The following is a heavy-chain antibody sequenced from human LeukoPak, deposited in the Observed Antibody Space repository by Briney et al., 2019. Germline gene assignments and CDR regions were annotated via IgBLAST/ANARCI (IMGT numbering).Heavy chain of an antibody. Sequence: GGSLRLSCAASGFTFSDYYMSWIRQAPGKGLEWVSYISSSGSTIYYADSVKGRFTISRDNAKNSPYLQMNSLRAEDTAVYYCARVSIAARNFDYWGQGTLVTVSS. CDR3: ARVSIAARNFDY. V-gene: IGHV3-11*01. CDR2: ISSSGSTI. J-gene: IGHJ4*02. CDR1: GFTFSDYY. D-gene: IGHD6-6*01.